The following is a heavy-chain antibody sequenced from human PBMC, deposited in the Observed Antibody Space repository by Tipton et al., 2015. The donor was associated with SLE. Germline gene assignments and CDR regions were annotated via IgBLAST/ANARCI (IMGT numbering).Heavy chain of an antibody. Sequence: TLSLTCTVSGVSIRDHYWSWIRQPPRKGLEWIGYVFYSGTSDYSPSLKSRVIMSVDSSKNQVSLRLTSVTPADTAVYYCAREPDYWGQGILVAVSS. CDR1: GVSIRDHY. CDR2: VFYSGTS. CDR3: AREPDY. V-gene: IGHV4-59*11. J-gene: IGHJ4*02.